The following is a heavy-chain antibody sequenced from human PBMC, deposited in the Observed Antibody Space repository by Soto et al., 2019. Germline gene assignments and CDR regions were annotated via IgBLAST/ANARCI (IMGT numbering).Heavy chain of an antibody. D-gene: IGHD1-1*01. CDR1: GGSISSYY. Sequence: PSETLSLTCTVSGGSISSYYWSWIRQPPGKGLEWIGYIYYSGSTNYNPSLKSRVTISVDTSKNQFSLKLSSVTAADTAVYYCARQDRNWIFDYWGQGTLVTVSS. V-gene: IGHV4-59*01. J-gene: IGHJ4*02. CDR3: ARQDRNWIFDY. CDR2: IYYSGST.